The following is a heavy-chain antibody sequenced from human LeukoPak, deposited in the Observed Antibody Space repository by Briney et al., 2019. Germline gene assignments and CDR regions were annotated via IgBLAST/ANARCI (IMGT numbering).Heavy chain of an antibody. CDR3: AIPLGDYYYGMDV. J-gene: IGHJ6*02. CDR2: MNPNSGNT. CDR1: GYTFTSYD. V-gene: IGHV1-8*01. Sequence: GASVKVSCKASGYTFTSYDIKWVRQATGQGRECMGWMNPNSGNTGYAQKFQGRVTMTRNTSISTAYMELSSLRSEDTAVYSCAIPLGDYYYGMDVWGQGTTVTVSS.